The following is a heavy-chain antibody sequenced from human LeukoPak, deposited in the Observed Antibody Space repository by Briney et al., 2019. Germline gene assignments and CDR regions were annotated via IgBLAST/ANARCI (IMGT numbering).Heavy chain of an antibody. J-gene: IGHJ2*01. CDR1: EYTFRGYW. CDR2: IYPGDSDT. D-gene: IGHD3-22*01. CDR3: ARSHYYDSSGYSRLWYLDL. V-gene: IGHV5-51*01. Sequence: GESLKISCKGSEYTFRGYWIAWVRQKPGEGLEWMGIIYPGDSDTRYSPSSQGQVTISVDKSISTAYLHWISLKASDTAMYYCARSHYYDSSGYSRLWYLDLWGRGTLVTVSS.